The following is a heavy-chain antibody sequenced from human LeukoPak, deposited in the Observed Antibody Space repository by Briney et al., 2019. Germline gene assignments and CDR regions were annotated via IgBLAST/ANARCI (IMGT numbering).Heavy chain of an antibody. Sequence: PSETLSLTCSVSGGSIRSTTYYWGWIRQPPGKGLEWIGSIYYSGNTYYSPSLMSRVTISVDTSKNQFSLNLSSVIAADTAVYYCARICKNRGYYYPVKCAFDIWGQGTMVTVSS. CDR3: ARICKNRGYYYPVKCAFDI. CDR2: IYYSGNT. CDR1: GGSIRSTTYY. J-gene: IGHJ3*02. D-gene: IGHD3-22*01. V-gene: IGHV4-39*07.